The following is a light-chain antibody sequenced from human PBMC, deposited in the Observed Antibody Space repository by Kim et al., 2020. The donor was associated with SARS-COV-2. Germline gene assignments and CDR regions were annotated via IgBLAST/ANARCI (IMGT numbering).Light chain of an antibody. CDR3: SAWDSSLNAWV. Sequence: KGLRQTATLTCTGNNNNVGNQGAAWLQQHQGHPPKLLSYGNNNRPSGISERFSASRSGDTASLTITGLQPEDETDYYCSAWDSSLNAWVCGGGTKLTVL. V-gene: IGLV10-54*04. J-gene: IGLJ3*02. CDR1: NNNVGNQG. CDR2: GNN.